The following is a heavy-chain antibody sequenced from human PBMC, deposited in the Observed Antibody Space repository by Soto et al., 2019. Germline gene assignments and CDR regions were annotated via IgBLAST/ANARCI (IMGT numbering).Heavy chain of an antibody. V-gene: IGHV1-46*01. D-gene: IGHD4-17*01. J-gene: IGHJ4*02. CDR2: INPSGGST. CDR1: GYTFTDYY. Sequence: QVQLVQSGAEVKKPGASVKVPCKASGYTFTDYYIHWVRQAPGQGLEWMGMINPSGGSTTYAQKFQGRVTMTRDTSTSTVYMELSSLRSEDTTVYYCARAYFGDYGEFDYWGQGTLVTVSS. CDR3: ARAYFGDYGEFDY.